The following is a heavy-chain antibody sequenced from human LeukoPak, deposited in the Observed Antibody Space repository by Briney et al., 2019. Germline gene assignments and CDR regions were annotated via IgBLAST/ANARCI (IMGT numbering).Heavy chain of an antibody. D-gene: IGHD3-10*01. CDR1: GFTFSSYA. CDR3: AREYYYESGSYYKFRPSYFDS. Sequence: GGSLRLSCAASGFTFSSYAMHWVRQAPGKGLEWVSYISSSGSTIYYADSVKGRFTISRDNSKNTLYLQMNSLRAEDTAVYYCAREYYYESGSYYKFRPSYFDSWGQGTLVAVSS. J-gene: IGHJ4*02. V-gene: IGHV3-48*01. CDR2: ISSSGSTI.